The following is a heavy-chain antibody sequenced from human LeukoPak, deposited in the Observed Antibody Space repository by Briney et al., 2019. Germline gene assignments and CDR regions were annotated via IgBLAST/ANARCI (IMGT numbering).Heavy chain of an antibody. CDR2: IYYSGST. J-gene: IGHJ4*02. Sequence: SETLSLTCTVSGGSISSGGYYWSWIRQHPGKGLEWIGYIYYSGSTNYNPSLKRRVTISVDTSKNQFSLKLSSVTAADTAVYYCAAAFWSGYPFDYWGQGTLVTVSS. CDR3: AAAFWSGYPFDY. D-gene: IGHD3-3*01. CDR1: GGSISSGGYY. V-gene: IGHV4-61*08.